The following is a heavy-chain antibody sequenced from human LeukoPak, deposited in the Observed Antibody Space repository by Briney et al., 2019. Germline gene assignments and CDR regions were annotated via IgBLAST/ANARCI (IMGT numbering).Heavy chain of an antibody. CDR2: ILYDGSNK. V-gene: IGHV3-33*01. Sequence: GGSLRLSCAASGFTFSSYGMHWVRQAPGKGLEWGAVILYDGSNKYYADSVKGRFTISRDNSKNTLYLQMNSLRAEDTGVYYCARAQSGGYSYGLDYWGQGTLVTVSS. J-gene: IGHJ4*02. D-gene: IGHD5-18*01. CDR3: ARAQSGGYSYGLDY. CDR1: GFTFSSYG.